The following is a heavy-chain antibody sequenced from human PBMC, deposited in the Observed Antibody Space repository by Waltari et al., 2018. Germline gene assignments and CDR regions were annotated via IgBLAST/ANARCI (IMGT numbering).Heavy chain of an antibody. V-gene: IGHV4-61*02. D-gene: IGHD1-1*01. CDR1: GGSLNSGRYS. CDR2: IYTSGNT. J-gene: IGHJ4*02. CDR3: ARGDGDGANFYFDY. Sequence: QVQLQESGPGLVKPSQTLSLTCTVSGGSLNSGRYSWSWIRQPAGKGLEWIGLIYTSGNTKYNPSLKSRVTISLDTSNNQSSLSLGSVTAADTAVYYCARGDGDGANFYFDYWGQGTLVTGSS.